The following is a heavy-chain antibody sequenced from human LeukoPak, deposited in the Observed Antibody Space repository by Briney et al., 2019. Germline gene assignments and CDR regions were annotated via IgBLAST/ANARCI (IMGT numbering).Heavy chain of an antibody. CDR1: GYTFTSYY. J-gene: IGHJ4*02. D-gene: IGHD1-26*01. Sequence: ASVKVSCKASGYTFTSYYMHWVRQAPGQGLEWMGIINPSGGSTSYAQKFQGRVTMTRDTSTSTVYKELSSLRSEDTAVYYCARATELLPVLDYWGQGTLVTVSS. CDR2: INPSGGST. V-gene: IGHV1-46*01. CDR3: ARATELLPVLDY.